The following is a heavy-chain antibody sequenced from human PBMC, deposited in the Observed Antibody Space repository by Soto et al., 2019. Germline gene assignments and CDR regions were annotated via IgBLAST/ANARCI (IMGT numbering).Heavy chain of an antibody. Sequence: QVQLVQSGAEVKKPGASVKVSCKTSGYPFTSYGINWVRQAPGQGPEWMGWISAYDDKTIYSQKFQGGVTLTADTSTTTAYMEWRGLGSDDTAVYYCARDRLIAVTGLLRNWGQGTLVTVSS. CDR2: ISAYDDKT. CDR1: GYPFTSYG. D-gene: IGHD6-19*01. CDR3: ARDRLIAVTGLLRN. V-gene: IGHV1-18*01. J-gene: IGHJ4*02.